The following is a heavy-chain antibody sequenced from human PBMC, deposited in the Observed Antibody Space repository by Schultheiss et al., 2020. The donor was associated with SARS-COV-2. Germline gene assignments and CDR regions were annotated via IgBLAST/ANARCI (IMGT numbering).Heavy chain of an antibody. J-gene: IGHJ6*02. Sequence: ASVKVSCKASGGTFSSYAISWVRQAPGQGLQWMGVMNPSGGGTTYAQKFQGRVTMTRDTSTSAVYMELSSVRSEDTAVYYCAKEHTPELSPNYYYGMDVWGQGTTVTVSS. V-gene: IGHV1-46*01. CDR3: AKEHTPELSPNYYYGMDV. CDR2: MNPSGGGT. D-gene: IGHD3-16*02. CDR1: GGTFSSYA.